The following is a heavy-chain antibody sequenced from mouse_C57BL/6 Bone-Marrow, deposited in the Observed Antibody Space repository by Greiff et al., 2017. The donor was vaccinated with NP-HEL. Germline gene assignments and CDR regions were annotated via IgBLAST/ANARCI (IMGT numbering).Heavy chain of an antibody. Sequence: EVKLMESGPGLVKPSQSLSLTCSVTGYSITSGYYWNWIRQFPGNKLEWMGYISYDGSNNYNPSLKNRISITRDTSKNQFFLKLNSVTTEDTATYYCASYDYDGDFDVWGTGTTVTVSS. J-gene: IGHJ1*03. CDR2: ISYDGSN. CDR3: ASYDYDGDFDV. V-gene: IGHV3-6*01. CDR1: GYSITSGYY. D-gene: IGHD2-4*01.